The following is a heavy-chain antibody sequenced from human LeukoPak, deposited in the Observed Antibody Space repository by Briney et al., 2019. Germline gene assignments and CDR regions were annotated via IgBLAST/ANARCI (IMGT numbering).Heavy chain of an antibody. D-gene: IGHD6-13*01. CDR2: IIPIFGTA. CDR3: ASSIAAAGTGGDY. CDR1: GGTFSSYT. Sequence: SVKVSCKASGGTFSSYTISWVRQAPGQGLEWMGGIIPIFGTANYAQKFQGRVTITADKSRSTAYMELRSLRSDDTAVYYCASSIAAAGTGGDYWGQGTLVTVSS. V-gene: IGHV1-69*06. J-gene: IGHJ4*02.